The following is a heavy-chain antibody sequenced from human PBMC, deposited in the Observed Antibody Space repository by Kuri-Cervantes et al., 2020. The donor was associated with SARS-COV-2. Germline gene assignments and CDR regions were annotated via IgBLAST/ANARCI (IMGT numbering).Heavy chain of an antibody. CDR3: ARDPYYYDSTVLDV. V-gene: IGHV3-33*08. CDR2: IWYDGSNK. CDR1: GFTFSSYG. Sequence: GGSLRFSCAASGFTFSSYGMHWVRQAPGKGLEWVAVIWYDGSNKYYADSVKGRFTISRGNSKNTLYLQMNSLRAEDTAVYYCARDPYYYDSTVLDVWGQGTTVTVSS. J-gene: IGHJ6*02. D-gene: IGHD3-22*01.